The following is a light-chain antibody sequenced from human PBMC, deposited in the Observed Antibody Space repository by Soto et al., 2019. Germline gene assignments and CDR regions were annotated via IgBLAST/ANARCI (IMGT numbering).Light chain of an antibody. Sequence: QSALTQPASVSGSPGQSITISCTGTSSDVGGYNYVSWYQQHPGKAPKVMIYDVSNRPSGVSNRFSGSKSGNTASLTISGLQAEDEADYYCSSYTSSSTLFGGGTKLTVL. V-gene: IGLV2-14*01. J-gene: IGLJ2*01. CDR2: DVS. CDR1: SSDVGGYNY. CDR3: SSYTSSSTL.